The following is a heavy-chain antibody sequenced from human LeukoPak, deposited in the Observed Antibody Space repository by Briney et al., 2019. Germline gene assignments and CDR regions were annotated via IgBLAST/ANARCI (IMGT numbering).Heavy chain of an antibody. CDR3: ARGYSSSWHGDWFDP. V-gene: IGHV4-61*02. D-gene: IGHD6-13*01. CDR1: GGSISSGSYY. CDR2: IYTSGST. J-gene: IGHJ5*02. Sequence: PSETLSLTCTVSGGSISSGSYYWSWIRQPAGKGLEWIGRIYTSGSTNYNPSLKSRVTISVDTYKNQFSLKLSSVTAADTAVYYCARGYSSSWHGDWFDPWGQGTLVTVSS.